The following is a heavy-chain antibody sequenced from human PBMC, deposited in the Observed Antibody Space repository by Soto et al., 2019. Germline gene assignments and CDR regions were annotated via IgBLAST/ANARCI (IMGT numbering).Heavy chain of an antibody. CDR3: ARAKGFRHDFWSGYFSDSAAPNYYGMDV. V-gene: IGHV4-38-2*01. CDR1: GYSISSGYY. Sequence: QVQLQESGPGLVKPSETLSLTCAVSGYSISSGYYWGWIRQPPGKGLEWIGSIYHSGSTYYNPSLKSRVTISVDTSKNQFSLKLSSVTAADTAVYYCARAKGFRHDFWSGYFSDSAAPNYYGMDVWGQGTTVTVSS. J-gene: IGHJ6*02. CDR2: IYHSGST. D-gene: IGHD3-3*01.